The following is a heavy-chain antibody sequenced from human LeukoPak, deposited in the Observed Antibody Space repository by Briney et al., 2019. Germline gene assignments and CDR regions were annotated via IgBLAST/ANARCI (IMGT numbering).Heavy chain of an antibody. D-gene: IGHD3-22*01. Sequence: GESLKISCKGSGYRFSAYWIAWVRQMPGKGLKWMGIIYPDYSDTRYSPSFQGQVTISADKSVSTAYLQWRSLKASDTAMYYCARPNITSYYDSRGYDAFDVWGQGTMVTVSS. CDR1: GYRFSAYW. CDR3: ARPNITSYYDSRGYDAFDV. J-gene: IGHJ3*01. V-gene: IGHV5-51*01. CDR2: IYPDYSDT.